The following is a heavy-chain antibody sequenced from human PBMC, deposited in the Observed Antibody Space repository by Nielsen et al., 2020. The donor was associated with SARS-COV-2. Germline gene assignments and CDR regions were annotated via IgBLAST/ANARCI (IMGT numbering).Heavy chain of an antibody. D-gene: IGHD3-3*02. Sequence: SETLSLTCTVSGDSMSDSNYYWVWIRQPPGKGPEWIASIYYSGITYYNTSLKSRVTISIDTSKNHFSLRLNSVAAADTAVYYCERLNRRILTPLALASLRFDYWGQGSLVTVSS. J-gene: IGHJ4*02. CDR3: ERLNRRILTPLALASLRFDY. V-gene: IGHV4-39*02. CDR1: GDSMSDSNYY. CDR2: IYYSGIT.